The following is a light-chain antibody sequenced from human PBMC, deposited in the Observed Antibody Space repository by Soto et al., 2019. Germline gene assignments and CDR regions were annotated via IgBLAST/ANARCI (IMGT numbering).Light chain of an antibody. J-gene: IGLJ1*01. CDR3: SLYAGSNNFV. CDR1: SSDVGYYDY. V-gene: IGLV2-8*01. Sequence: QSVLTQPPSASGFPGQSVTISCTGTSSDVGYYDYVSWYQQHPGKAPKLVIYEVTKRPSGVSDRVSASKSGNTASLTVSGLRDEDEADYYCSLYAGSNNFVFGSGTKVTVL. CDR2: EVT.